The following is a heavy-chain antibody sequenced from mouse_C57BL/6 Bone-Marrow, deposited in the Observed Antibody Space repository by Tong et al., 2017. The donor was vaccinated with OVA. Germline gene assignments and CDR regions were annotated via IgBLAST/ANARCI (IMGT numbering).Heavy chain of an antibody. Sequence: EVQLQESGAELVRPGASVKLSCTASGFNIKDDYMHWVKQRPEQGLEWIGWIDPENGDTEYASKFQGKATITADTSSNTAYLQLSSLTSEDTAVYYCTRIYDGYYPWYFDVWGTGTTVTVSS. V-gene: IGHV14-4*01. CDR2: IDPENGDT. J-gene: IGHJ1*03. CDR1: GFNIKDDY. D-gene: IGHD2-3*01. CDR3: TRIYDGYYPWYFDV.